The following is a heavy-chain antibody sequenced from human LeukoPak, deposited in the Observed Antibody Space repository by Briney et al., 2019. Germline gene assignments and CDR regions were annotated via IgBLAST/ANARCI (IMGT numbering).Heavy chain of an antibody. J-gene: IGHJ6*02. Sequence: GGSLRLSCAAPGFIFCNYGMHWVRQAPGKGLEWGAGIWYDGRNEDYVDSVKGRFTISRDNSKHTLYVQMNSLRVEDTAVYYCARDKYCSGASCWHGMDVWGQGTTVTVSS. CDR2: IWYDGRNE. D-gene: IGHD2-15*01. CDR3: ARDKYCSGASCWHGMDV. V-gene: IGHV3-33*01. CDR1: GFIFCNYG.